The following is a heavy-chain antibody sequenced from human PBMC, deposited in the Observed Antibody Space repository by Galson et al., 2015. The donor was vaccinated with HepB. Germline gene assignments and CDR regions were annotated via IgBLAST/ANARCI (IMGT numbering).Heavy chain of an antibody. V-gene: IGHV2-5*02. CDR1: GFSLSSDGVG. Sequence: PALVKPTQTLTLTCTFSGFSLSSDGVGVGWIRQPPGKALEWLAVIYWDDDRRYSPSLKSRLTITKDTSKNQVVLTMTNMDPVDTATYYCAHRHPSSSWSYNWFDPWGQGTLVTVSS. CDR3: AHRHPSSSWSYNWFDP. J-gene: IGHJ5*02. D-gene: IGHD6-13*01. CDR2: IYWDDDR.